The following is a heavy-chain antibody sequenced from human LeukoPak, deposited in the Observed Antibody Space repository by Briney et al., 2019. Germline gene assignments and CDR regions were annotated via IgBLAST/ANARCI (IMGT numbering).Heavy chain of an antibody. J-gene: IGHJ4*02. CDR3: ARALAWGVVVPAAL. Sequence: ASVKVSCKVSGYTLTELSMHWVRQAPGKGLEWMGIINPSGGSTSFAQKFQGRVTMTRDTSTSTVYMELSSLRSEDTAVYYCARALAWGVVVPAALWGQGTLVTVSS. V-gene: IGHV1-46*01. D-gene: IGHD2-2*01. CDR2: INPSGGST. CDR1: GYTLTELS.